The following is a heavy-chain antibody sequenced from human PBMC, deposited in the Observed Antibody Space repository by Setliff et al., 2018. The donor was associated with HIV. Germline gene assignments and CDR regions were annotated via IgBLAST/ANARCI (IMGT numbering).Heavy chain of an antibody. Sequence: SVKVSCKASGTSFNIYAISWVRQAPGQGLEWMGGIIPMFGSTDYAQKFQGRITITTDESTTTAYMELSSLRSEDTAVYYCARYYYARRDGYNSYLDYWGQGTLVTVSS. D-gene: IGHD3-10*01. CDR3: ARYYYARRDGYNSYLDY. J-gene: IGHJ4*02. CDR2: IIPMFGST. CDR1: GTSFNIYA. V-gene: IGHV1-69*05.